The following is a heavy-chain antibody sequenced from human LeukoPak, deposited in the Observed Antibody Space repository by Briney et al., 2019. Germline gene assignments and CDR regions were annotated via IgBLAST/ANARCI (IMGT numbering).Heavy chain of an antibody. CDR2: IYPGDSDT. CDR3: ARRGYRSGGSCYPAYYFDY. CDR1: GYSFTSYW. D-gene: IGHD2-15*01. J-gene: IGHJ4*02. Sequence: PGESLKISCKGSGYSFTSYWIGWVRQMPGKGLEWMGIIYPGDSDTRYSPSFQGQVTISADKSISTAYLQWSSLKASDTAMYYCARRGYRSGGSCYPAYYFDYWGQGTLVTVSS. V-gene: IGHV5-51*01.